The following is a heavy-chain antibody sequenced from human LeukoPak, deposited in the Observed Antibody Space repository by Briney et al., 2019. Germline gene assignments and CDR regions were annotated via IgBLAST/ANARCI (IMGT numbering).Heavy chain of an antibody. Sequence: GGSLRLSCAASGFTFSSYAMHWVRQAPGKGLVWVAIISYDGSNKYYADSVKGRFTISRDNSKNTLYLQINSLRAEDTGVYYCAKDHYWSIDYWGRGTLVTVSS. CDR2: ISYDGSNK. CDR3: AKDHYWSIDY. V-gene: IGHV3-30-3*01. D-gene: IGHD3-3*01. J-gene: IGHJ4*02. CDR1: GFTFSSYA.